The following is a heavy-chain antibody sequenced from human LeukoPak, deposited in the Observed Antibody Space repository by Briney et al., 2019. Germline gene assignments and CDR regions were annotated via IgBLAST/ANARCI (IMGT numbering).Heavy chain of an antibody. CDR3: AKKLTGSGCFDS. D-gene: IGHD3-9*01. CDR2: ISGGGATI. CDR1: GFTFSSNA. Sequence: PGGSLRLSCTASGFTFSSNAMSWVRQTPGKGLEWLAAISGGGATIDYAEFARDRFSISRVNSQNTLFLQMNSLRAEDTAVYYCAKKLTGSGCFDSWGPGTLVTVSS. J-gene: IGHJ4*02. V-gene: IGHV3-23*01.